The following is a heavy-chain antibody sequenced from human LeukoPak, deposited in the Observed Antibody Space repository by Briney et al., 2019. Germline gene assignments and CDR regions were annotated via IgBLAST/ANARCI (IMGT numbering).Heavy chain of an antibody. CDR2: INWNGGST. Sequence: GGSLRLSCAASGFTFDDYGMSWVRQAPGKGLEWVSSINWNGGSTGYADSVKGRFTISRDNAKNSLYLQMNSLRAEDTALYHSARGTDYYGSGSYYRGAFDIWGQGTMVTVSS. J-gene: IGHJ3*02. CDR3: ARGTDYYGSGSYYRGAFDI. V-gene: IGHV3-20*01. CDR1: GFTFDDYG. D-gene: IGHD3-10*01.